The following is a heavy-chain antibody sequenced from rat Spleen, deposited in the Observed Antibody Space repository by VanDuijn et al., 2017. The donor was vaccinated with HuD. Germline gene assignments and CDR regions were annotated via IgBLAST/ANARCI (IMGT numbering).Heavy chain of an antibody. V-gene: IGHV5-25*01. CDR3: AKDGSRYGYTYFDY. J-gene: IGHJ2*01. D-gene: IGHD1-4*01. CDR1: GFTFSSFS. CDR2: ITSGGYNT. Sequence: EVQLVESGGGLVQPGRSLKLSCAASGFTFSSFSMAWVRQAPGKGLEWVATITSGGYNTFYPDSVKGRFTISRDNAENTVYLQMDSLRSEDTATYYCAKDGSRYGYTYFDYWGQGVLVTVSS.